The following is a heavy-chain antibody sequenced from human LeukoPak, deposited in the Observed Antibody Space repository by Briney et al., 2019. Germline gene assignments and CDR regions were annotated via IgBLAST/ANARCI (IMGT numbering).Heavy chain of an antibody. CDR3: ARGLQYQLLKALRYYYMDV. CDR1: GGTFSSHA. V-gene: IGHV1-69*05. J-gene: IGHJ6*03. Sequence: GASVKVSCKASGGTFSSHAIAWVRQAPGQGPEWMGGIIPISGTAAYAQKFQGRVTITTDQSTSTAYMELSSLTSDDTAVYYCARGLQYQLLKALRYYYMDVWGEGTTVNVSS. CDR2: IIPISGTA. D-gene: IGHD2-2*01.